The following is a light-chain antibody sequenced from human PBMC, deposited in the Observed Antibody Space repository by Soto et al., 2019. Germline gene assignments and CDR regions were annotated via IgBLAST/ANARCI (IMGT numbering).Light chain of an antibody. Sequence: ESVWTQAPGTRSLSPGERATLSCRASQSVSSSYLAWYQQKPGQAPRLLIYDASNRATGIPARFSGSGSGTDFTLTISSLEPEDFAVYYCQQRSNWPPTFGQGTTVDIK. CDR2: DAS. CDR3: QQRSNWPPT. J-gene: IGKJ1*01. CDR1: QSVSSSY. V-gene: IGKV3D-20*02.